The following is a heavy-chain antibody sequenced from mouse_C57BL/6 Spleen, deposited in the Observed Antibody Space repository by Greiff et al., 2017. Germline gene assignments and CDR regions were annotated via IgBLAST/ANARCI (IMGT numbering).Heavy chain of an antibody. CDR3: ARHVGYYFDY. V-gene: IGHV5-9*01. J-gene: IGHJ2*01. Sequence: EVQLVESGGGLVKPGGSLKLSCAASGFTFSSYTMSWVRQTPETRLEWVATISGGGGNTYYPDSVKGRFTISRDNAKNTLYLQMSSLGSEDTALYYCARHVGYYFDYWGQGTTLTVSS. D-gene: IGHD3-1*01. CDR2: ISGGGGNT. CDR1: GFTFSSYT.